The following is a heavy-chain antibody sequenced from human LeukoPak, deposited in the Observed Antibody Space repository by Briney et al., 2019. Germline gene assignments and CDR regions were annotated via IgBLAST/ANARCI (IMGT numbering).Heavy chain of an antibody. V-gene: IGHV4-34*01. D-gene: IGHD3-16*02. CDR2: INHSGST. CDR3: ARGRGFYDYVWGSYRFSKTNFDY. Sequence: SKTLSLTCAVYGGSFSGYYWSWIRQPPGKGLEWIGEINHSGSTNYNPSLKSRVTISVDTSKNQFSLKLSSVTAADTAVYYCARGRGFYDYVWGSYRFSKTNFDYWGQGTLVTVSS. CDR1: GGSFSGYY. J-gene: IGHJ4*02.